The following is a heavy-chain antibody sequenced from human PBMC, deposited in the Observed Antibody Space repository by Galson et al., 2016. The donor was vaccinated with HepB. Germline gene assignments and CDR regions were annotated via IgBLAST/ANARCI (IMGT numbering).Heavy chain of an antibody. Sequence: SETLSLTCTVSGDSISGYYWSWIRQPPGKGLEWIGYISYSGTTNYNPSLKSRVTISVDTSKNQFSLKLSSVTAADTAVYYCARSHLYYNILTGYYFFDYWGQGTLVTVSS. J-gene: IGHJ4*02. D-gene: IGHD3-9*01. CDR2: ISYSGTT. CDR1: GDSISGYY. CDR3: ARSHLYYNILTGYYFFDY. V-gene: IGHV4-59*01.